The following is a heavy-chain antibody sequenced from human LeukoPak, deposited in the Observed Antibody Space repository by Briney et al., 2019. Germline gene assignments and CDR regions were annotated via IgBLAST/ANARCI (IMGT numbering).Heavy chain of an antibody. Sequence: SETLSLTCTVSGGSISSSSYYWGWIRQPPGKGLECIGSIYYSGSTYYNPSVKSRVTISGDKSKNQFSLKLSSVTAADTAVYYYARNDNSLTGYDRFDYWGQGTLVTVSS. J-gene: IGHJ4*02. CDR2: IYYSGST. D-gene: IGHD3-9*01. CDR3: ARNDNSLTGYDRFDY. V-gene: IGHV4-39*01. CDR1: GGSISSSSYY.